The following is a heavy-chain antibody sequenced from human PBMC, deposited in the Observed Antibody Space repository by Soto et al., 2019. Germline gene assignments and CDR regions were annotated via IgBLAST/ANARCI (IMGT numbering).Heavy chain of an antibody. J-gene: IGHJ4*02. Sequence: QVQLVQSGAEVKKPGASVKVSCKASGYTFTSYGISWVRQAPGQGPEWMGWISAYNGNTNYAQKLQGRVTMTTDTSTSTAYMELRSLRSDDTAMYYCARDWSSIAAAGTAGDSGGQGTLVTVSS. CDR3: ARDWSSIAAAGTAGDS. D-gene: IGHD6-13*01. CDR1: GYTFTSYG. CDR2: ISAYNGNT. V-gene: IGHV1-18*01.